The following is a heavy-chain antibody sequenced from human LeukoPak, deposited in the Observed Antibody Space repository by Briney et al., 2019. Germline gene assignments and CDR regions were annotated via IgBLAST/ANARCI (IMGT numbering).Heavy chain of an antibody. Sequence: SETLSLTCTVSGGSITDYYWGWIRQPPGKGLEWIGYDYYSGSSNYNPSLKSRVTISVDTSKNQFSLKMSSVTAADTAVYYCARDLKLDGSSGYYAFDIWGQGTMVTVSS. J-gene: IGHJ3*02. CDR1: GGSITDYY. D-gene: IGHD3-22*01. CDR3: ARDLKLDGSSGYYAFDI. CDR2: DYYSGSS. V-gene: IGHV4-59*01.